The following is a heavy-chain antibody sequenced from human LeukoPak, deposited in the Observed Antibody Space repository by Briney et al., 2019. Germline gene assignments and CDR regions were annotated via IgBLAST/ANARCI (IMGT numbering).Heavy chain of an antibody. V-gene: IGHV4-31*03. CDR2: IYYTGST. D-gene: IGHD5-12*01. Sequence: SETLSLTCTVSGGSISSGGYYWSWIRQHPEKGLEWIGYIYYTGSTFYNPSLKSRVIISVDTSKNQFSLRLSSVTVADTAAYYCASSEATTTPPPYGMDVWGQGTTVTVSS. CDR1: GGSISSGGYY. J-gene: IGHJ6*02. CDR3: ASSEATTTPPPYGMDV.